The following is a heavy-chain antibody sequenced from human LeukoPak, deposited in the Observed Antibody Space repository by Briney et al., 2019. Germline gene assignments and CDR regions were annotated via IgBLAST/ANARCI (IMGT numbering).Heavy chain of an antibody. V-gene: IGHV1-58*01. CDR1: GFSFTKSA. CDR3: AAGYIGGAMVTSAFDI. Sequence: ASVKVSCKASGFSFTKSAVQWVRQARGQGLEWIGWIVVGSGNTIYVQKFQERVTITRDMSTSTAYMELSSLRSEDTAVYYCAAGYIGGAMVTSAFDIWGQGTMVTVSS. D-gene: IGHD5-18*01. J-gene: IGHJ3*02. CDR2: IVVGSGNT.